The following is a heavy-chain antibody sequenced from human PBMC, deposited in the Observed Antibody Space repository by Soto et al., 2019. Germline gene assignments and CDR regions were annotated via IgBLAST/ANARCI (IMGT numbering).Heavy chain of an antibody. V-gene: IGHV3-33*01. CDR2: IWADGNHK. CDR3: VRERGPFNAFDI. Sequence: QVQLLDSGGGVVQPGGSLRLSCAGSGFTFNNYGMHWVRKAPGKGLEWVAVIWADGNHKFYAESVKGRFTIFRDNSRDSLNLQMDSLRVEDSAMYYCVRERGPFNAFDIWGRGTMVTVSS. J-gene: IGHJ3*02. CDR1: GFTFNNYG.